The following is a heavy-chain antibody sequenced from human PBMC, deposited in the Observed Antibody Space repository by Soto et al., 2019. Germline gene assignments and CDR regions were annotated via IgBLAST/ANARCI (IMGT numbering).Heavy chain of an antibody. J-gene: IGHJ5*02. Sequence: HPGGSLRLSCAASGFTFSGSAMHWVRQASGKGLEWVGRIRSKANSYATAYAASVKGRFTISRDDSKNTAYLQMNSLKTEDTAVYYCTSPQPVVTAGDWFDPWGQGTLVTVSS. CDR1: GFTFSGSA. CDR3: TSPQPVVTAGDWFDP. D-gene: IGHD2-21*02. V-gene: IGHV3-73*01. CDR2: IRSKANSYAT.